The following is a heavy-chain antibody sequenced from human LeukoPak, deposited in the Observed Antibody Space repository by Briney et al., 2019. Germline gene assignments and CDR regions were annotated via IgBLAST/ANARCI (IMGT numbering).Heavy chain of an antibody. Sequence: ASVKVSCKASGYTFSSYGISWVREAPGQGLEWMGWISAYNGNTNYAQKLQGRVTMTRNTSISTAYMELSSLRSEDTAVYYCARAMYYDFWSGYPPFDYWGQGTLVTVSS. CDR3: ARAMYYDFWSGYPPFDY. CDR2: ISAYNGNT. D-gene: IGHD3-3*01. CDR1: GYTFSSYG. V-gene: IGHV1-18*01. J-gene: IGHJ4*02.